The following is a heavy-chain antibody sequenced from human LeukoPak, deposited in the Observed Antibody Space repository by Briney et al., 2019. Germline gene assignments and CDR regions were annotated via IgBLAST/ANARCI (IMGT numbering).Heavy chain of an antibody. Sequence: GGSLRLSCVASGFTFSNSWMHWVRQAPGKGLEWVSAISGSGGSTYYADSVKGRFTISRDNSKNTLYLQMNSLRAEDTAVYYCAKSTETYYDFWSGYYEEYYFDYWGQGTLVTVSS. D-gene: IGHD3-3*01. J-gene: IGHJ4*02. CDR3: AKSTETYYDFWSGYYEEYYFDY. CDR1: GFTFSNSW. CDR2: ISGSGGST. V-gene: IGHV3-23*01.